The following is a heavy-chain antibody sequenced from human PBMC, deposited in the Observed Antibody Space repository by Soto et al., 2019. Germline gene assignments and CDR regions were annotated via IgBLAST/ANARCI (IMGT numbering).Heavy chain of an antibody. CDR2: INHSGST. J-gene: IGHJ2*01. D-gene: IGHD3-10*01. Sequence: QVHLQQWGAGLLKPSETLSLTCAVYGGSFSGYYWSWIRQPPGKGLEWIGEINHSGSTNSNPSLKSRLSISGGTSNNQFSLKLSSVTAAVTAVYYCARGRGDGYNQHWFFDLWGRGALVTVSS. CDR1: GGSFSGYY. V-gene: IGHV4-34*01. CDR3: ARGRGDGYNQHWFFDL.